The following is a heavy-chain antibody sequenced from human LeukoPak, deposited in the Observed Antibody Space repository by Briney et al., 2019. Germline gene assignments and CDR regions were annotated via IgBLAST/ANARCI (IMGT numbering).Heavy chain of an antibody. Sequence: PGGSLRLSCAASGFTFSSYWMSWVRQAPGKGLEWVANIKQDGSEKYYVDSVKGRFTISRDNAKNSLYLQMNSLRAEDTAVYYCARDLYPGYSSSWGDYYYYYYMDVWGKGTTVTVSS. CDR2: IKQDGSEK. CDR3: ARDLYPGYSSSWGDYYYYYYMDV. CDR1: GFTFSSYW. J-gene: IGHJ6*03. D-gene: IGHD6-13*01. V-gene: IGHV3-7*03.